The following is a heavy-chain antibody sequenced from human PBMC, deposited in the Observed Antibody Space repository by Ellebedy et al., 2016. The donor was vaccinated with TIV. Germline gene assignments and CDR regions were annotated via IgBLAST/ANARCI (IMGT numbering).Heavy chain of an antibody. V-gene: IGHV3-23*01. D-gene: IGHD6-6*01. Sequence: GGSLRLSXTASGFTFSNYWMHWVRQVPGKGLEWVSTISGSGGNIYYADSVKGRFTISRDNSKKTLDLQMNSLRAEDTALYYCTYSSSCDYWGQGTLVTVSS. CDR2: ISGSGGNI. CDR1: GFTFSNYW. J-gene: IGHJ4*02. CDR3: TYSSSCDY.